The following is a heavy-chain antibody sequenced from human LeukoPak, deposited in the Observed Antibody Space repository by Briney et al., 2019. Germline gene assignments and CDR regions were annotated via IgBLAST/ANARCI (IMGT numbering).Heavy chain of an antibody. CDR1: GCTIGSYY. Sequence: SGTLTLTCTVSGCTIGSYYWSWIRQPAGKGLEWIGRIYYTGTTDYNVSLKGRVTMSVDTSKNQFSLKLTSVTAADSAVYYCARDLPSYDFGSGNTFDSWGQGTLVTVSS. CDR2: IYYTGTT. D-gene: IGHD3-10*01. J-gene: IGHJ5*01. CDR3: ARDLPSYDFGSGNTFDS. V-gene: IGHV4-4*07.